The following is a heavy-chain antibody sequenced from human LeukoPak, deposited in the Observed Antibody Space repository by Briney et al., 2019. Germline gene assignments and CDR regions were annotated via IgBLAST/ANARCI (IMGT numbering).Heavy chain of an antibody. J-gene: IGHJ4*02. V-gene: IGHV4-38-2*02. CDR2: IYHSGST. Sequence: GSLRLSCTASGFTFGDYAMTWVRQAPGKGLEWIGNIYHSGSTYYKPSLKSRVTISVDTSKNQFSLKLSSVTAADTAVYYCARVTSRLGVCDYWGQGTLVTVSS. D-gene: IGHD2-8*01. CDR1: GFTFGDYA. CDR3: ARVTSRLGVCDY.